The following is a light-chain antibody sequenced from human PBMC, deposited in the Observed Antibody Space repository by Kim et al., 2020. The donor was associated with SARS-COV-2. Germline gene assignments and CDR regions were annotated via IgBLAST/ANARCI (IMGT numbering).Light chain of an antibody. CDR3: QQSYTAPIT. Sequence: ATINCKSSQTILKTSDNKNYLAWYQHKPGQPPKMLFYWASTRESGVPDRFSGTGSGTDFTLTISSLQAEDVAVYYCQQSYTAPITFGQGTRLEIK. J-gene: IGKJ5*01. CDR2: WAS. CDR1: QTILKTSDNKNY. V-gene: IGKV4-1*01.